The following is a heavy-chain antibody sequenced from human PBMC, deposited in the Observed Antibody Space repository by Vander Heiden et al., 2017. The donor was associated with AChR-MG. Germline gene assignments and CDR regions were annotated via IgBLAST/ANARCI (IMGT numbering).Heavy chain of an antibody. CDR2: ISSSSSTI. CDR1: GFTFSSYS. V-gene: IGHV3-48*02. D-gene: IGHD6-6*01. J-gene: IGHJ4*02. CDR3: ARGGRSIAARDFDY. Sequence: EVQLVESGGGLVQPGGSLRPSCAASGFTFSSYSMNWVRQAPGKGLEWVSYISSSSSTIYYADSVKGRFTISRDNAKNSLYLQMNSLRDEDTAVYYCARGGRSIAARDFDYWGQGTLVTVSS.